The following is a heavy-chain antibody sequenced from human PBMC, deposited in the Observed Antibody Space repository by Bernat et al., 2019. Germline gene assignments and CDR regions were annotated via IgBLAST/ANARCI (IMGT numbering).Heavy chain of an antibody. V-gene: IGHV7-4-1*02. D-gene: IGHD2-21*02. CDR3: ARLIKEDCN. CDR2: INTNTGNP. J-gene: IGHJ4*02. CDR1: GYTFTNYA. Sequence: QVQLVQSGSELKKPGASVKVSCKASGYTFTNYAINWVRQAPGQGLEWMGWINTNTGNPTYAQGLTGRFAFSLDTSVSTAYLQINSLKAEDTVVYYCARLIKEDCNWGQGTLVTVSS.